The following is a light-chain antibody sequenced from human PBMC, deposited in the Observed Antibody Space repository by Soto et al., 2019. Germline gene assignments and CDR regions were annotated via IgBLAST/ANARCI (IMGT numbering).Light chain of an antibody. CDR1: RSNIGSYS. J-gene: IGLJ2*01. V-gene: IGLV1-44*01. CDR3: ASWDGSLNGQL. Sequence: QSVLTQPPSASGTPGQRVTISCSGSRSNIGSYSIFWYQHLPTTAPKLLIYSDDQRPSGVPDRFSASKSGTSASLAISGLQSEDEADSYCASWDGSLNGQLFGGGTKLTVL. CDR2: SDD.